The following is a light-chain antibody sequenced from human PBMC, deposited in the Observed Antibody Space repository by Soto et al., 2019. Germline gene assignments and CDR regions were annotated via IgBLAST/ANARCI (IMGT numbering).Light chain of an antibody. CDR2: KGT. Sequence: QSALTQPRSVSGSPGQSVTISCTGTSGDVGGYNSVSWYQQNPGKAPQLMIYKGTQRPSGVSNRFSGSTSGNAASLTISGLQAGDEADYFCCSSAPESTYVFGTGTKVTVL. V-gene: IGLV2-11*01. J-gene: IGLJ1*01. CDR3: CSSAPESTYV. CDR1: SGDVGGYNS.